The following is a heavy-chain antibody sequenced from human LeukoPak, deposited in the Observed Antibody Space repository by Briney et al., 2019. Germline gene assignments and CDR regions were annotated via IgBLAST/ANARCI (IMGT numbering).Heavy chain of an antibody. D-gene: IGHD6-19*01. V-gene: IGHV3-33*01. CDR3: ARASIAVAGTDY. CDR1: GFTFSSYG. Sequence: GGSLRLSCAASGFTFSSYGMHWVRQAPGKGLEWVAVIWYDGSNKYYADSVKGRLTISRDNSKNTLYLQMNSLRAEDTAVYYYARASIAVAGTDYWGQGTLVTVSS. CDR2: IWYDGSNK. J-gene: IGHJ4*02.